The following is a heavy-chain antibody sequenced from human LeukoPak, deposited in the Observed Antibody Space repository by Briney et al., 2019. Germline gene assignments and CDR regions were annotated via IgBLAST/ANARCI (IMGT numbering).Heavy chain of an antibody. J-gene: IGHJ6*02. V-gene: IGHV1-58*02. CDR1: GFTFTNSA. Sequence: ASVKVSCKASGFTFTNSAMQWVRQARGQRLEWIGWIAVGRGNTDYAQKFQERVTIPRDMSTTTAYMELSSLRSEDTAVYYCSGGYYYGSVSYPPGMAVWGQGTTVIVSS. CDR3: SGGYYYGSVSYPPGMAV. CDR2: IAVGRGNT. D-gene: IGHD3-10*01.